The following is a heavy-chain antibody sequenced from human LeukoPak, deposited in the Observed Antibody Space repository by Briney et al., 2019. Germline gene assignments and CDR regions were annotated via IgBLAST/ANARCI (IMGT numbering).Heavy chain of an antibody. Sequence: GGSLRLSCAASGFTFSSYGMHWVRQAPGKGLEWVAVISYDGSNKYYADSVKGRFTISRDNSKNTLYLQMNSLRAEDTAVYYCATAGSSPPRGYYYYYMDVWGKGTTVTVSS. CDR2: ISYDGSNK. CDR1: GFTFSSYG. V-gene: IGHV3-30*03. J-gene: IGHJ6*03. D-gene: IGHD6-6*01. CDR3: ATAGSSPPRGYYYYYMDV.